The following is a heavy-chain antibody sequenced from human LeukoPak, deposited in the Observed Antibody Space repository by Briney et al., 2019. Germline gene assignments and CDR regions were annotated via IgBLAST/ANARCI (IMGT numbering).Heavy chain of an antibody. CDR3: AAGYGSGSYDY. CDR1: GGSISSYY. Sequence: PSETLSLTGTVSGGSISSYYWSWIRQPPGKGLEWIGYIYYSGSTNYNPSLKSRVTISVDTSKNQFSLKLSSVTAADTAVYYYAAGYGSGSYDYWGQGTLVTVSS. J-gene: IGHJ4*02. CDR2: IYYSGST. V-gene: IGHV4-59*01. D-gene: IGHD3-10*01.